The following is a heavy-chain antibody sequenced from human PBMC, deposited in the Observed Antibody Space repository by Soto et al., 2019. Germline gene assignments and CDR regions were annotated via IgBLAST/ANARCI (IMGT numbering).Heavy chain of an antibody. Sequence: QVQLVQSGAEVKKPGSSVKVSCKASGGTFSNYAISWVRQAPGQGLEWVGGIIPIFGTTNFAQKFQGRVTITADESTTTAYLELSGLRYADTAVYYCARDGGRDGYFGNWLDPWGQGTLVTVSS. CDR3: ARDGGRDGYFGNWLDP. V-gene: IGHV1-69*12. CDR1: GGTFSNYA. CDR2: IIPIFGTT. J-gene: IGHJ5*02. D-gene: IGHD5-12*01.